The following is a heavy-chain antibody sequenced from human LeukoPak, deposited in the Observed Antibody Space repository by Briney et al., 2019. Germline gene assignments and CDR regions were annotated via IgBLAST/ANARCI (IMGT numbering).Heavy chain of an antibody. CDR1: GYTFTSYG. V-gene: IGHV1-2*02. J-gene: IGHJ5*02. CDR3: ARGRPNWFDP. Sequence: GASVKVSCKASGYTFTSYGISWVRQAPGQGLEWMGWINPNSGGTNYAQKFQGRVTMTRDTSISTAYMELSRLRSDDTAVYYCARGRPNWFDPWGQGTLVTVSS. D-gene: IGHD6-25*01. CDR2: INPNSGGT.